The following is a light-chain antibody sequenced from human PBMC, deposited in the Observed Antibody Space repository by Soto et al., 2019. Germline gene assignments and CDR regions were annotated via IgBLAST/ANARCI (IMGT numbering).Light chain of an antibody. CDR2: GAS. CDR1: QSVSSN. J-gene: IGKJ4*01. CDR3: QQCGISPLT. V-gene: IGKV3-20*01. Sequence: IVMTQSPATLSVSPGERATLSCRASQSVSSNLAWYQQKPGQAPRLLIYGASTRATGIPDRFSGSGSGTDFTLTISRLDPEDFAVYYCQQCGISPLTFGGGTKVDIK.